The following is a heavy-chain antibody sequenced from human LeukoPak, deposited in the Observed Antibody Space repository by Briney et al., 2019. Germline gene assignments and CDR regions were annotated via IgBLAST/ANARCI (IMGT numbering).Heavy chain of an antibody. CDR2: IARTSSFM. V-gene: IGHV3-21*01. Sequence: GGSLRLSCAASGFPFSTYNMIWVRQAPGKGLQWVSSIARTSSFMFYADSVRGRFTISRDNAKNSLYLQMNSLRAEDTAVYYCARRGYCSGGSCYHFDYWGQGTLVTVSS. J-gene: IGHJ4*02. CDR3: ARRGYCSGGSCYHFDY. D-gene: IGHD2-15*01. CDR1: GFPFSTYN.